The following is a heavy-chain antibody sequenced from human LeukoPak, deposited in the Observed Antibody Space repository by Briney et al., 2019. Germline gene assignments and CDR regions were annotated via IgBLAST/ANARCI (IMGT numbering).Heavy chain of an antibody. D-gene: IGHD3-3*01. V-gene: IGHV1-69*05. CDR1: GGTFGSYA. Sequence: SVKVSCKASGGTFGSYAISWVRQAPGQGLEWMGGIIPIFGTANYAQKFQGRVTITTDESTSTAYMELSSLRSEDTAVYYCARGGQYYDFWSGSQPHPGVWFDPWGQGTLVTVSS. CDR2: IIPIFGTA. CDR3: ARGGQYYDFWSGSQPHPGVWFDP. J-gene: IGHJ5*02.